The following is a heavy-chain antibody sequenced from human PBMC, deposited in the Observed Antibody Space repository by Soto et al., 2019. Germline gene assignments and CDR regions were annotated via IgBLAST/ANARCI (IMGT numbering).Heavy chain of an antibody. J-gene: IGHJ3*02. CDR1: GYAFTSNY. Sequence: ASVKVSCKGSGYAFTSNYIHWVRQVPGQGLEWMGILNPSGGSTNYAQKFQGRVTMTRDTSTSTVYMELSSLRSEDTAVYYCARDDMNYYDSSGYLHAFDIWGQGTMVTVSS. D-gene: IGHD3-22*01. CDR3: ARDDMNYYDSSGYLHAFDI. CDR2: LNPSGGST. V-gene: IGHV1-46*01.